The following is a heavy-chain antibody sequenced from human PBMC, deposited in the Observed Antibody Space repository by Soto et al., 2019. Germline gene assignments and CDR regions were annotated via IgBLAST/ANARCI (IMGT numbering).Heavy chain of an antibody. V-gene: IGHV3-23*01. CDR2: ISGSGGST. Sequence: GGSLRLSCAASGFTFSSYAMSWVRQAPGKGLEWVSAISGSGGSTYYADSVKGRFTISRDNSKNTLYLQMNSLRAEDTAVYYCAKDQSSGQYYYYYRMEVWGQGTTVTVSS. CDR1: GFTFSSYA. J-gene: IGHJ6*02. CDR3: AKDQSSGQYYYYYRMEV. D-gene: IGHD3-10*01.